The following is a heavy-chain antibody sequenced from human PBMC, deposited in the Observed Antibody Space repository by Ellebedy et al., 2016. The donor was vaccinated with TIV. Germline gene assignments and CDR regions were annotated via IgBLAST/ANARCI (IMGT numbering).Heavy chain of an antibody. J-gene: IGHJ6*02. D-gene: IGHD3-10*01. CDR3: IKDLLWFGTMDV. CDR2: IKSQTDGWTT. Sequence: GESLKLSCAASGITFSNAWMSWVRQAPGKGLEWVGRIKSQTDGWTTDYAAPVKGRFTIPRDDSKNMVFLQMNSLKTADTGVYYCIKDLLWFGTMDVWGLGTTVTVSS. CDR1: GITFSNAW. V-gene: IGHV3-15*01.